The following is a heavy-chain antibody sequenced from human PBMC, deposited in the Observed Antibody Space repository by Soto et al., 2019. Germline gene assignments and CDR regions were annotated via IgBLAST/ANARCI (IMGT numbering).Heavy chain of an antibody. J-gene: IGHJ4*01. CDR2: IWDDGGNK. CDR3: ARSSGSYFADFYDT. CDR1: SFSFSSSG. Sequence: QAQWKESGGGVVQPGTSLRLSCSASSFSFSSSGKHWVRQPPGKGLEWVAAIWDDGGNKYYADSVRGRFTISRDNSKNTLFLQMSSLRAEDTALYYCARSSGSYFADFYDTWGHGTLVSVSS. D-gene: IGHD1-26*01. V-gene: IGHV3-33*01.